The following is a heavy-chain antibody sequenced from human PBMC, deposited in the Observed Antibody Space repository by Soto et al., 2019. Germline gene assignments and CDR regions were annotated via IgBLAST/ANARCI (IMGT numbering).Heavy chain of an antibody. V-gene: IGHV4-59*01. CDR3: AARLYYYDSSAYPEDYFDY. D-gene: IGHD3-22*01. CDR2: TYYDGSA. CDR1: GGSISSYY. Sequence: SETLYLTCTVSGGSISSYYWSWIRQPPGKGLEWIGYTYYDGSANYNPSLKSRVTISGDTSKNQFSLKLSAVTAADTAVYYCAARLYYYDSSAYPEDYFDYWGQGTLVTVS. J-gene: IGHJ4*02.